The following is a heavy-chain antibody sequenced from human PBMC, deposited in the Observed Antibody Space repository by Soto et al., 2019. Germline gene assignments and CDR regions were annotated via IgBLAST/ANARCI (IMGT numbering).Heavy chain of an antibody. D-gene: IGHD3-3*01. V-gene: IGHV3-23*01. CDR3: PKDFWSGYYQSSSPGWFDP. Sequence: GGSLRLSCAASGFTFSSYAMSWVRQAPGKGLEWVSAISGSGGSTYYADSVKGRFTISRDNSKNTLYLQMNSLRAEDTAVYSCPKDFWSGYYQSSSPGWFDPWGQGTLVTVSS. CDR2: ISGSGGST. CDR1: GFTFSSYA. J-gene: IGHJ5*02.